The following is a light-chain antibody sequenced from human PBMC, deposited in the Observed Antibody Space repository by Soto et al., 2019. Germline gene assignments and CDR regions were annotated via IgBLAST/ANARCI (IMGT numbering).Light chain of an antibody. J-gene: IGLJ2*01. V-gene: IGLV2-14*01. CDR2: EVT. CDR3: SSYTAYSTVI. Sequence: QSALTQPASVSGSPGQSITISCSGTSSDVGGYNYVSWYQQHPGKAPKLMIYEVTNRPSGVSIRFSGSKSGNTASLTISGLQGDDEGDYYCSSYTAYSTVIFGGGTKLTVL. CDR1: SSDVGGYNY.